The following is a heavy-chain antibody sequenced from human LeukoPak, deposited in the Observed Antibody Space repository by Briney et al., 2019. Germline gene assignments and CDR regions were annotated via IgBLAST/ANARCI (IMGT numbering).Heavy chain of an antibody. J-gene: IGHJ4*02. CDR3: ASSSWYEFDY. D-gene: IGHD6-13*01. CDR1: GGSFSGYY. V-gene: IGHV4-34*01. CDR2: INHSGST. Sequence: SETLSLTCAVYGGSFSGYYWSWIRQPPGKGLEWIGEINHSGSTNYNPSLKSRVTISVDTSKNQFSLKLSSVTAADTAVYYCASSSWYEFDYWGQGTLVTVSS.